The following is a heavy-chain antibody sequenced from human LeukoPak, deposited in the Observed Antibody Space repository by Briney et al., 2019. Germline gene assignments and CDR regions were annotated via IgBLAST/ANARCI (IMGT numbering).Heavy chain of an antibody. J-gene: IGHJ4*02. Sequence: ASVKVSCKASGYTFTSYAMHWVRQAPGQRLEWMGWINAGNGNTKYSQKFQGRVTMTTDTSTSTAYMELRSLRSDDTAVYYCASSGYCSSTSCFDYWGQGTLVTVSS. V-gene: IGHV1-3*01. D-gene: IGHD2-2*03. CDR2: INAGNGNT. CDR3: ASSGYCSSTSCFDY. CDR1: GYTFTSYA.